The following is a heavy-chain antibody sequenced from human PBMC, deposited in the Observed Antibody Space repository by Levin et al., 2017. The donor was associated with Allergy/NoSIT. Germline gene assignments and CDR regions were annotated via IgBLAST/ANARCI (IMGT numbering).Heavy chain of an antibody. CDR1: GGSISSGGYS. V-gene: IGHV4-30-2*01. D-gene: IGHD5-18*01. J-gene: IGHJ4*02. CDR3: ARVAGYSYGYYFDY. Sequence: SQTLSLTCAVSGGSISSGGYSWSWIRQPPGKGLEWIGNIYLSGSTNDNPSLKSRVTISVDRSKNQFSLKLSYVTAADTAVYYCARVAGYSYGYYFDYWGPGTLVTVSS. CDR2: IYLSGST.